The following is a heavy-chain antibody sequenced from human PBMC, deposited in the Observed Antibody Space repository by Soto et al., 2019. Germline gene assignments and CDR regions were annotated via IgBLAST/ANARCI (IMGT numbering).Heavy chain of an antibody. CDR3: AKDYRREVKGLWNYFDY. J-gene: IGHJ4*02. Sequence: GALRLSCEASGFTFSRYALSWVRQAPLNVLEWVSAVSGSGGITYYADSVKGRFTISRDNSKNTMYLQMNSLRAEDTAVYYCAKDYRREVKGLWNYFDYWGQGAMVPVSS. D-gene: IGHD5-18*01. CDR2: VSGSGGIT. CDR1: GFTFSRYA. V-gene: IGHV3-23*01.